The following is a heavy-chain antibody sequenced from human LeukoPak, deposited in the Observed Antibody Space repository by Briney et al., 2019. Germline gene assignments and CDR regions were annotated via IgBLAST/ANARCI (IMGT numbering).Heavy chain of an antibody. V-gene: IGHV3-74*01. J-gene: IGHJ4*01. D-gene: IGHD1-26*01. CDR1: GFTFSSYW. CDR3: ARYNSGRSGY. Sequence: TGGSLRLSCAASGFTFSSYWMHWVRQAPGKGLVWVSRINSDGSSTSYADSVTGRFTVSRDNSKNTLYLQMNSLRAEDTAVYFCARYNSGRSGYWGQGTLVTVSS. CDR2: INSDGSST.